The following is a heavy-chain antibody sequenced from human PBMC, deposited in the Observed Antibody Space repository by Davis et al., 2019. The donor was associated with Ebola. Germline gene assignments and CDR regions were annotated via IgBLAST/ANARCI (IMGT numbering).Heavy chain of an antibody. V-gene: IGHV4-39*07. CDR2: IYYTGST. J-gene: IGHJ4*02. Sequence: SETLSLTCTVSGGSISSYYWGWIRQPPGKGLEWIGSIYYTGSTYYNPSLKSRITISVDTSKNQFSLKLSSVTAADTAVYYCARADGDYVYFDYWGQGILVTVSS. CDR3: ARADGDYVYFDY. CDR1: GGSISSYY. D-gene: IGHD4-17*01.